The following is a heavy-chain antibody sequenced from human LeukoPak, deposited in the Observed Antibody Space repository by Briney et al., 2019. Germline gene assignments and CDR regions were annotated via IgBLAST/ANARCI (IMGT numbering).Heavy chain of an antibody. J-gene: IGHJ3*02. CDR3: ATSKGDGDAFDI. D-gene: IGHD3-16*01. CDR2: ISAYNGNT. CDR1: GYTFTSNG. Sequence: ASVKVSCKASGYTFTSNGISWVRQAPGQGLEWMGWISAYNGNTNYAQKLQGRVTMTTDTSTSTAYMELRSLRSDDTAVYYCATSKGDGDAFDIWGQGTMVTVSS. V-gene: IGHV1-18*01.